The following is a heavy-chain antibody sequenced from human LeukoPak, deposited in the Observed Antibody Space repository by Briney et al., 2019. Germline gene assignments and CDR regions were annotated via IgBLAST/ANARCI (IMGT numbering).Heavy chain of an antibody. CDR1: GFTFSSYA. D-gene: IGHD6-19*01. Sequence: GRSLRLSCAASGFTFSSYAMHWVRQAPGKGLEWVAVISYDGSNKYYADSVKGRFTISRDNSKNTLYLQMNSLRAEDTAMYYCARAGLIAVAGALDYWGQGTLVTVSS. CDR3: ARAGLIAVAGALDY. V-gene: IGHV3-30-3*01. CDR2: ISYDGSNK. J-gene: IGHJ4*02.